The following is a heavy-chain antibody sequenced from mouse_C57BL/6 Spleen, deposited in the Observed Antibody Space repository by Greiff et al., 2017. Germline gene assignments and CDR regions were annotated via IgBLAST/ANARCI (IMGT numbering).Heavy chain of an antibody. CDR1: GFNIKDDY. J-gene: IGHJ1*03. CDR3: TTQFITTVVATRYWYFDV. Sequence: VQLQQSGAELVRPGASVKLSCTASGFNIKDDYMHWVKQRPEQGLEWIGWIDPENGDTEYASKFQGKATITADTSSNTAYLQLSSLTSEDTAVYYCTTQFITTVVATRYWYFDVWGTGTTVTVSS. CDR2: IDPENGDT. V-gene: IGHV14-4*01. D-gene: IGHD1-1*01.